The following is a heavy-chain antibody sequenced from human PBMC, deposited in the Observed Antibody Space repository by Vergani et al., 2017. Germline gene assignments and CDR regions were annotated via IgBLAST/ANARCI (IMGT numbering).Heavy chain of an antibody. V-gene: IGHV4-39*01. CDR1: GGSISSSSYY. D-gene: IGHD6-6*01. J-gene: IGHJ5*02. Sequence: QLQLQESGPGLVKPSETLSLTCTVSGGSISSSSYYWGWIRQPPGKGLEWIGSIYYSGSTYYNPSLKSRVTISVDTSKNQFSRKLSSVTAADTAVYYCARQPPAPIAARPRWFDPWGQGTLVTVSS. CDR2: IYYSGST. CDR3: ARQPPAPIAARPRWFDP.